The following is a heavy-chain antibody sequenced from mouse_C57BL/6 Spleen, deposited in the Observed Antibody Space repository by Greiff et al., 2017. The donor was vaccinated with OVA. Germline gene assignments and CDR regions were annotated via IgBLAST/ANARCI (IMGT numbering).Heavy chain of an antibody. D-gene: IGHD2-5*01. CDR1: GYTFTSYW. CDR2: IDPSDSET. J-gene: IGHJ1*03. Sequence: VQLQQPGAELVRPGSSVKLSCKASGYTFTSYWMHWVKQRPIQGLEWIGNIDPSDSETHYNQKFKDKATLTVDKSSSTAYMQLSSLTSEDSAVYYCARRSYSNYGYFDVWGTGTTVTVSS. V-gene: IGHV1-52*01. CDR3: ARRSYSNYGYFDV.